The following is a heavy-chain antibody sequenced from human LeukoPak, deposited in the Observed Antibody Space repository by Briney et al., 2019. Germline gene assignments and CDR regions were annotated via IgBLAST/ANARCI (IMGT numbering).Heavy chain of an antibody. J-gene: IGHJ4*02. CDR2: IKLDGSEK. V-gene: IGHV3-7*04. CDR3: VRSRYCSVGRCYSDY. Sequence: GGSLRLSCAASGFTFSNYWMNWVRQAPGKGLEWVANIKLDGSEKYYVDSVKGQFTISRDNAKNSLYLQMNSLRAEDTAVYYCVRSRYCSVGRCYSDYWGQGTLVPVSS. D-gene: IGHD2-15*01. CDR1: GFTFSNYW.